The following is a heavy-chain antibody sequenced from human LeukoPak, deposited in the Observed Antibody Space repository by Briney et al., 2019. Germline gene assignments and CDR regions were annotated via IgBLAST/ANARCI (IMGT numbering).Heavy chain of an antibody. D-gene: IGHD2-2*02. J-gene: IGHJ5*02. CDR2: ISTTSSYT. CDR1: TFTFSDYY. CDR3: ARDWYCSSSICYTDRNWFDP. V-gene: IGHV3-11*05. Sequence: GGSLRLSCAASTFTFSDYYMSWIRQAPGKGLEWVSYISTTSSYTDYADSVKGRFTISRDNAKNLLYLQMNSLRPDDTAVYYCARDWYCSSSICYTDRNWFDPWGQGTLVTVSS.